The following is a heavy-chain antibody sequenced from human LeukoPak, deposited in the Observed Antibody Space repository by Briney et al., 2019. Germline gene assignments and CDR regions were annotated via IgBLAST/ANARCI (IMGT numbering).Heavy chain of an antibody. Sequence: SETLSLTCTVSGASISSYYWSWIRQPPGKGLEWIGYISYSGSTNYNPSLKSRVTISVDTSKNQFSLKLSSVTAADTAVYYCARRLTTVTFDYWGQGTLVTVPS. CDR1: GASISSYY. J-gene: IGHJ4*02. CDR2: ISYSGST. D-gene: IGHD4-17*01. CDR3: ARRLTTVTFDY. V-gene: IGHV4-59*08.